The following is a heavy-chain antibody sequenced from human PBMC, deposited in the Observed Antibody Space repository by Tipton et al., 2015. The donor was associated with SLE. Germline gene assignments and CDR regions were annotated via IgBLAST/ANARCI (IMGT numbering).Heavy chain of an antibody. Sequence: TLSLTCAVSGGSISSGGYSWSWIRQPPGKGLEWIGYIYHSGSTYYNPSLKSRVTISVDRSKNQFSLKLSSVTAADTAVYYCARIDYYDSSGQVYYFDYWGQGTLVTVSS. CDR2: IYHSGST. CDR3: ARIDYYDSSGQVYYFDY. V-gene: IGHV4-30-2*01. J-gene: IGHJ4*02. CDR1: GGSISSGGYS. D-gene: IGHD3-22*01.